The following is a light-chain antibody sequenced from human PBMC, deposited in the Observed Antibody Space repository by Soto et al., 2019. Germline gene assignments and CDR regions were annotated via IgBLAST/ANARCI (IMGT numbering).Light chain of an antibody. CDR1: QSVSNNY. J-gene: IGKJ5*01. Sequence: EIVLTQSPGTLSLSPVERATLSCMASQSVSNNYLAWYQQKPGQAPRLLIYGASNRATGIPDRFSGSGSGTDFTLTISRLEPEDFAVYYCQQYGSSITFGQGTRLEIK. V-gene: IGKV3-20*01. CDR3: QQYGSSIT. CDR2: GAS.